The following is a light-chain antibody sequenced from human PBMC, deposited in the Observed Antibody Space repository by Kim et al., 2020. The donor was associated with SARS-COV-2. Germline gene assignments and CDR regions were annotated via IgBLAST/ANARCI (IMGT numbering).Light chain of an antibody. CDR3: QAWDSSTVV. J-gene: IGLJ2*01. CDR1: KLGDKY. Sequence: YELTQPPSVSVSPGQTASITCSGDKLGDKYACWYQQKPGQSPVLVIYQDNKRPSGIPERFSGSNSGNTATLTISGTQAVDEADYYCQAWDSSTVVFGGGTQLTVL. CDR2: QDN. V-gene: IGLV3-1*01.